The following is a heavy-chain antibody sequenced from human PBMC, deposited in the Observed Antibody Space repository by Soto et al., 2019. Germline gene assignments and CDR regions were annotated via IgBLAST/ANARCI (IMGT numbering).Heavy chain of an antibody. CDR1: GFTFDDYA. D-gene: IGHD1-7*01. J-gene: IGHJ4*02. V-gene: IGHV3-9*01. CDR2: ISWNSGSI. Sequence: GGSLRLSCAASGFTFDDYAMHWVRQAPGKGLEWVSGISWNSGSIGYADSVKGRFTISRDNAKNSLYLQMNSLRAEDTALYYCAKDNREVVTGTILYWGQGTLVTVSS. CDR3: AKDNREVVTGTILY.